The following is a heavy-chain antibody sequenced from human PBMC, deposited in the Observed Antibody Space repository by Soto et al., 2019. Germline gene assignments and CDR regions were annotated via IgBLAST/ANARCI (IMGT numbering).Heavy chain of an antibody. CDR2: INAGNGNT. V-gene: IGHV1-3*01. Sequence: ASVKVSCKASGYTFTSYAMHWVRQAPGQRLEWMGWINAGNGNTKYSQKFQGRVTITRDTSASTAYMELSSLRSEDTAVYYCARGIVATIYYYYYYMDVSGKGTTVTVSS. CDR3: ARGIVATIYYYYYYMDV. J-gene: IGHJ6*03. D-gene: IGHD5-12*01. CDR1: GYTFTSYA.